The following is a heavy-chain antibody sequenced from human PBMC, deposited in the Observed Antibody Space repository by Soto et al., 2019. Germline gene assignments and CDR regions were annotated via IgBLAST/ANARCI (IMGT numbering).Heavy chain of an antibody. J-gene: IGHJ3*02. CDR2: ISGSGGSI. CDR3: AKDLPPWGSGWRLDAFDI. CDR1: GFTFSSYA. V-gene: IGHV3-23*01. Sequence: GGSRRLSCAASGFTFSSYAMSWVRQAPGKGLGWVSAISGSGGSIYYANSVKGRFTISRDNSKDTLYLQMNSLIAEDTAVYYCAKDLPPWGSGWRLDAFDILGQGTMVTVSS. D-gene: IGHD3-16*01.